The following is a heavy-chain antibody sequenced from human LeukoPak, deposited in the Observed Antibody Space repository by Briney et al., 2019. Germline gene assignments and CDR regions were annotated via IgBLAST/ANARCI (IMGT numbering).Heavy chain of an antibody. CDR2: ISTSSTNT. V-gene: IGHV3-11*05. D-gene: IGHD1-14*01. Sequence: GGSLRLSCAASGFTFSDYYMTWIRQAPGKGLEWVSDISTSSTNTKYADSVKGQFTISRDNAKNSLYLQMNSLRAEDTAVYYCARDLYDNNRVQDYWGQGTLVTVSS. CDR1: GFTFSDYY. J-gene: IGHJ4*02. CDR3: ARDLYDNNRVQDY.